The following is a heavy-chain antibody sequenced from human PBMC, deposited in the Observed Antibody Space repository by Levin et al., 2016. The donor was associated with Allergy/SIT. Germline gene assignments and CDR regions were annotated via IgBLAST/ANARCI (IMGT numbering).Heavy chain of an antibody. J-gene: IGHJ6*02. D-gene: IGHD5-12*01. CDR3: ARGGSNYYYGMDV. CDR2: INPNSGGT. CDR1: GYIFTSHG. V-gene: IGHV1-2*04. Sequence: ASVKVSCKASGYIFTSHGISWVRQAPGQGLEWMGWINPNSGGTNYAQKFQGWVTMTRDTSISTAYMELSRLRSDDTAVYYCARGGSNYYYGMDVWGQGTTVTVSS.